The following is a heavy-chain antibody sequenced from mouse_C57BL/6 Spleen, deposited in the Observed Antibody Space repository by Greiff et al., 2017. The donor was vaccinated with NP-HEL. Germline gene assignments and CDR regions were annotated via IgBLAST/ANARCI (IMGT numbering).Heavy chain of an antibody. CDR2: IDPEPGGT. V-gene: IGHV1-15*01. CDR3: IVWDEGAY. CDR1: GYTFTDYE. D-gene: IGHD4-1*01. J-gene: IGHJ3*01. Sequence: QVQLQQSGAELVRPGASVTLSCKASGYTFTDYEMHWVKQTPVHGLEWIGAIDPEPGGTAYNQKFKGKAILTADKSSSTAYMELRSLTSEDSAVYYCIVWDEGAYWGQGTLVTVSA.